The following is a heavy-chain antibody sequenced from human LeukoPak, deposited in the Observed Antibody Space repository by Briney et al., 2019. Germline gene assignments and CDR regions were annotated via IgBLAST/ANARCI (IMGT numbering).Heavy chain of an antibody. D-gene: IGHD3-3*01. CDR3: ASLEEYDFWSGRIDY. CDR2: IYYSGST. J-gene: IGHJ4*02. Sequence: PSETLSLTCTVSGGSISSSSYYWGWIRQPPGKGLEWIGSIYYSGSTYYNPSLKSRVTISVDTSKNQFPPKLSSVTAADTAVYYCASLEEYDFWSGRIDYWGQGTLVTVSS. CDR1: GGSISSSSYY. V-gene: IGHV4-39*01.